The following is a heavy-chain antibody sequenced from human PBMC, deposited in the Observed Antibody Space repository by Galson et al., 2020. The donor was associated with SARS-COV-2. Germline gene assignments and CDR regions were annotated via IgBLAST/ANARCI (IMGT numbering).Heavy chain of an antibody. V-gene: IGHV4-4*07. Sequence: SETLSLTCTVSGGTLGSYYWSWIRQAAGKGLEWIGQTHKSGRNSYNPSLKSRVSMSVDMSRNQFSLRLASVTVADTATYYCAIDFEPWGQGIQVTVSS. J-gene: IGHJ5*02. CDR1: GGTLGSYY. CDR2: THKSGRN. CDR3: AIDFEP.